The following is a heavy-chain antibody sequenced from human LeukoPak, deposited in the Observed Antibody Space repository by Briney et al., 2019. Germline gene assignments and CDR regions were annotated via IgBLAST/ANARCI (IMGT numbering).Heavy chain of an antibody. CDR1: VYSITSGYY. D-gene: IGHD1-26*01. CDR3: ASAQGVGALN. V-gene: IGHV4-38-2*02. J-gene: IGHJ4*02. Sequence: PSETLSLTCTVSVYSITSGYYWGWIRQPPGKGLELIGSFYHGGSTYYNPSLKSRVTISVDTSKNQFSLKLNSVTASDTAVYYCASAQGVGALNWGQGTLVTVSS. CDR2: FYHGGST.